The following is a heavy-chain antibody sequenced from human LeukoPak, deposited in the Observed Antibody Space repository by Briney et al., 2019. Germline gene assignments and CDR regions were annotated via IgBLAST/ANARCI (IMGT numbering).Heavy chain of an antibody. Sequence: GGSLRLSCAASGFTFSSYSMNWVRQAPGKGLEWVSSIGSSSTYIYYADSVKGRFTISRDNAKNSLYLQMNSLRAEDTAVYYCAASTKHTAMVDYWGQGTLITVSS. CDR2: IGSSSTYI. D-gene: IGHD5-18*01. J-gene: IGHJ4*02. CDR1: GFTFSSYS. V-gene: IGHV3-21*01. CDR3: AASTKHTAMVDY.